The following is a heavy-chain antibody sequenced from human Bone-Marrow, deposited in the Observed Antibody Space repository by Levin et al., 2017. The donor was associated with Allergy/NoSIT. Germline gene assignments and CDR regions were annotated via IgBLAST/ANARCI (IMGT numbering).Heavy chain of an antibody. Sequence: PGGSLRLSCVVSGFTFSSSAMSWVRQAPGRGLEWVSAIAEGGGLTYYADSVKGRFAVSRDNARNTLYMDMNSLRADDTAVYYCAKEAGIGSGIDYWGQGSLVTVSS. CDR3: AKEAGIGSGIDY. J-gene: IGHJ4*02. CDR1: GFTFSSSA. CDR2: IAEGGGLT. V-gene: IGHV3-23*01. D-gene: IGHD3-10*01.